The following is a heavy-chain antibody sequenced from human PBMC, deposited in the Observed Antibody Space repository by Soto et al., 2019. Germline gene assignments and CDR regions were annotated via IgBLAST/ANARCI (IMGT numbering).Heavy chain of an antibody. CDR2: AISASGSG. D-gene: IGHD5-18*01. Sequence: QVQGVQSGAEVKKPGSSVKISCNASGRIFSSFPTSWVRQVPGQGLEWMGWAISASGSGTYARKFQGRVTMTAVNSAGIGYMELTSLTSEDTAIYYCARVGSRDAYNYVLDQWGPGTMVTVSS. J-gene: IGHJ3*01. CDR3: ARVGSRDAYNYVLDQ. CDR1: GRIFSSFP. V-gene: IGHV1-69*06.